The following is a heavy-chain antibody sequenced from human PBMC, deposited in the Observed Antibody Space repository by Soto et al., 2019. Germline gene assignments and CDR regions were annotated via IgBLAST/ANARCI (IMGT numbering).Heavy chain of an antibody. CDR3: AHHPYHGLANYSFDY. V-gene: IGHV2-5*02. J-gene: IGHJ4*02. CDR1: VFSLSTSGVG. Sequence: QITLKESGPTLVKPTQTLTLTCTFSVFSLSTSGVGVGWIRQHPGKALEWLAVIYWDDDKRSSSSLKSRLTNTKDTTKNQVVLTMTNMDPVDTATYSCAHHPYHGLANYSFDYWGQGILVTVSS. CDR2: IYWDDDK. D-gene: IGHD3-10*01.